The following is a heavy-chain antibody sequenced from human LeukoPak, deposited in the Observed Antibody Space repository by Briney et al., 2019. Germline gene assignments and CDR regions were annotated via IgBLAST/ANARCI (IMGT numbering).Heavy chain of an antibody. V-gene: IGHV3-11*01. D-gene: IGHD2-2*02. CDR3: ARVGGLKVPAAIDRQTTPSRRSWFDP. CDR2: ITSGGSAT. Sequence: PGGSLRLSCAASGFTFSDSYMTWIRQAPGMGLEWLAYITSGGSATFFADSVRGRFTISRDNAKNSLFLHTSSLRPEDTAVYYCARVGGLKVPAAIDRQTTPSRRSWFDPWGQGTLVTVSS. CDR1: GFTFSDSY. J-gene: IGHJ5*02.